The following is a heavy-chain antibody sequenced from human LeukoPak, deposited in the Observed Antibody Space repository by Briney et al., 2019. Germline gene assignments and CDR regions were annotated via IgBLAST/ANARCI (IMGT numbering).Heavy chain of an antibody. CDR2: IYYSGST. J-gene: IGHJ5*02. D-gene: IGHD5-18*01. V-gene: IGHV4-59*12. Sequence: SETLSLTCTVSGGSISSYSWSWIRQPPGKGLEWIGYIYYSGSTYYNPSLKSRVTISVDTSKNQFSLKLSSVTAADTAVYYCARAKSGYSYGYHNWFDPWGQGTLVTVSS. CDR3: ARAKSGYSYGYHNWFDP. CDR1: GGSISSYS.